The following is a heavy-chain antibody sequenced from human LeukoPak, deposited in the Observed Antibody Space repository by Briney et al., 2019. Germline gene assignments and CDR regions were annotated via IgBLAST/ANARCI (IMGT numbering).Heavy chain of an antibody. D-gene: IGHD3-22*01. CDR1: GYTFTSYY. CDR2: INPSGGST. J-gene: IGHJ4*02. Sequence: ASVKVSCKASGYTFTSYYMHWVRQAPGQGLEWMGLINPSGGSTSYAQKFQGRVTVTRDTSTSTVYMELSSLRSEDTAVYYCARESLRYYYDSSGYLTNWGQGTLVTVSS. V-gene: IGHV1-46*01. CDR3: ARESLRYYYDSSGYLTN.